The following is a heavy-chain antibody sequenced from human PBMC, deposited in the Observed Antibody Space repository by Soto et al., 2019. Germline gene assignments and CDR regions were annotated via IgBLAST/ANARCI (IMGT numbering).Heavy chain of an antibody. D-gene: IGHD3-10*01. V-gene: IGHV3-49*04. CDR2: IRSNAYGGTT. Sequence: EVQLVESGGGFVQPGRSLRLSCSTSGFTFADHAMTWVRQAPGKGLECIGLIRSNAYGGTTEYAASVKGRITLSRDDSKSIAYLQMNSLKSEDTAVYSCGRGLAGGSYSDYLGQGTLVTVSS. CDR3: GRGLAGGSYSDY. J-gene: IGHJ4*02. CDR1: GFTFADHA.